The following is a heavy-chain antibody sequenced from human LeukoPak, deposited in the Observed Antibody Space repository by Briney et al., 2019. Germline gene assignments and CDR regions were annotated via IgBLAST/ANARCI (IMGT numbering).Heavy chain of an antibody. D-gene: IGHD6-6*01. CDR3: ARYSSSSGWFDP. V-gene: IGHV4-39*01. Sequence: PSVTLSFTCSVSGGSISSSSHYWVWIRQPPGRGLEWIGNIYYSGSTYYSPSLKSRVTMSVDTSKNQFSLRLSSATAADTAVYYCARYSSSSGWFDPWGQGTLVTVSS. CDR1: GGSISSSSHY. J-gene: IGHJ5*02. CDR2: IYYSGST.